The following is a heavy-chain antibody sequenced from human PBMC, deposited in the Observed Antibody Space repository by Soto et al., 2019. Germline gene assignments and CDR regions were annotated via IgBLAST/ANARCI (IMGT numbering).Heavy chain of an antibody. J-gene: IGHJ4*02. D-gene: IGHD6-19*01. CDR2: INAGNGNT. CDR3: ARDKSPYSSGWHNRHFDY. V-gene: IGHV1-3*01. CDR1: GYTFTSYA. Sequence: GASVKVSCKASGYTFTSYAMLWVRQAPGQRLEWMGWINAGNGNTKYSQKFQGRVTITRDTSASTAYMELSSLRSEDTAVYYCARDKSPYSSGWHNRHFDYWGQGTLVTVSS.